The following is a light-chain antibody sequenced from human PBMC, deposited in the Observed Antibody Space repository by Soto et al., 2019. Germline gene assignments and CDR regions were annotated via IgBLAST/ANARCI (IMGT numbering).Light chain of an antibody. CDR1: QSISGY. V-gene: IGKV3-11*02. Sequence: EIVLTQSPATLSLSPGERATLSCRASQSISGYLGWHQQKPGQAPRLLIYADSNRATGIPARFSGSGSGRDFTLTISSLEPEDFSVYYCQQRYNWPITFGQGTRLEIK. CDR3: QQRYNWPIT. J-gene: IGKJ5*01. CDR2: ADS.